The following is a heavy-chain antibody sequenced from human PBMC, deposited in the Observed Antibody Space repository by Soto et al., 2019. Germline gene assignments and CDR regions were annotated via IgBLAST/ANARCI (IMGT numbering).Heavy chain of an antibody. V-gene: IGHV3-23*01. J-gene: IGHJ4*01. CDR2: ISGSGGST. CDR1: GFTFSSYA. Sequence: PGGSLRLSCAASGFTFSSYAMSWVRQAPGKGLEWVSAISGSGGSTYYADSVKGRFTISRDNSKNTLYLQMNSLRAEDTAVYYCAKAESYYDFWSGYSLDYWGQEPWSPSPQ. D-gene: IGHD3-3*01. CDR3: AKAESYYDFWSGYSLDY.